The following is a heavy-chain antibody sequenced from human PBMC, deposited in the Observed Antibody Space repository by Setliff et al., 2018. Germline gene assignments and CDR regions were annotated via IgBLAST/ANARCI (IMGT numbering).Heavy chain of an antibody. CDR1: GGSFSAYY. J-gene: IGHJ6*03. Sequence: KPSETLSLTCAVYGGSFSAYYWSWIRQPPGRGLEWIGEINHSGSTNYNPSRKSRVIISVDTSLNQVSLELSAVTAADTAVYYCARVPKIWVKGNYYSYYMDVWGQGTTVTVSS. V-gene: IGHV4-34*01. D-gene: IGHD3-10*01. CDR3: ARVPKIWVKGNYYSYYMDV. CDR2: INHSGST.